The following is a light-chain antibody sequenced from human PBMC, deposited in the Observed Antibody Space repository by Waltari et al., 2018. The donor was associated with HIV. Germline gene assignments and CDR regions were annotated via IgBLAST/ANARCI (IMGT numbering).Light chain of an antibody. CDR1: QDISNS. V-gene: IGKV1-NL1*01. J-gene: IGKJ4*01. CDR2: GAF. CDR3: QQYYGVPLT. Sequence: DIQLTQPPSPLPASLGDTVTIPCRASQDISNSVTWFQLQPGKAPKLLVHGAFILQRGVPSRFSGSGSGTDYTLTITGLQAEDFATYFCQQYYGVPLTFGGGTRVDI.